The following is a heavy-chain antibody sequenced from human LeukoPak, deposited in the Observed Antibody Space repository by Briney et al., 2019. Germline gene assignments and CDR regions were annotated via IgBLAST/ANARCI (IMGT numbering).Heavy chain of an antibody. J-gene: IGHJ4*02. CDR3: ARGDSYCSSTSCYIDY. V-gene: IGHV1-69*01. D-gene: IGHD2-2*02. Sequence: SVKVSCKASGGTFSSYAISWVRQAPGQGLEWMGGIIPIFGTANYAQKFQGRVTITADEFTSTAYMELSSLRSEDTAVYYCARGDSYCSSTSCYIDYWGQGTLVTVSS. CDR2: IIPIFGTA. CDR1: GGTFSSYA.